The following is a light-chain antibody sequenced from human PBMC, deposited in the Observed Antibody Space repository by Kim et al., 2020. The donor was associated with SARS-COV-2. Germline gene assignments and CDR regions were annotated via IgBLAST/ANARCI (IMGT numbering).Light chain of an antibody. J-gene: IGLJ1*01. CDR1: SSNIGFNS. CDR3: SAWDDSLKGYV. V-gene: IGLV1-44*01. CDR2: TNH. Sequence: QSVLPQPPSASGTPGQRVTMSCSGSSSNIGFNSVNWYQQQVPGTAPKVVIHTNHQRPAGVPDRFSGSMSGTSASLAISGLQSEDEGDYYCSAWDDSLKGYVFGTGTKVTVL.